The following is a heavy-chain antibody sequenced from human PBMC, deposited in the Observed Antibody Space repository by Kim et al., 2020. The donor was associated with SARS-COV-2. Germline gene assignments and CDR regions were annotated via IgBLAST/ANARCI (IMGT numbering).Heavy chain of an antibody. V-gene: IGHV3-9*01. CDR2: ISWNSGSI. D-gene: IGHD1-26*01. J-gene: IGHJ3*02. CDR1: GFTFDDYA. Sequence: GGSLRLSCAASGFTFDDYAMHWVRQAPGKGLEWVSGISWNSGSIGYADSVKGRFTISRDNAKNSLYLQMNSLRAEDTALYYCAKDMATEGALDAFDIWG. CDR3: AKDMATEGALDAFDI.